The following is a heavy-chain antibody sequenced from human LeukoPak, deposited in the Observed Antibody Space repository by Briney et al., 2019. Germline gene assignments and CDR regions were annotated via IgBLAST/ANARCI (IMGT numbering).Heavy chain of an antibody. CDR1: GGSINSYY. CDR3: ARGGSSWDVIDY. D-gene: IGHD6-13*01. J-gene: IGHJ4*02. V-gene: IGHV4-59*08. CDR2: IYYSGST. Sequence: SETLSLTCTVSGGSINSYYWSWIRQPPGKGLEWIGYIYYSGSTNYNPSLKSRTTISVDTSKNQFSLKLSSVTAADTALYYCARGGSSWDVIDYWGQGTLVTVSS.